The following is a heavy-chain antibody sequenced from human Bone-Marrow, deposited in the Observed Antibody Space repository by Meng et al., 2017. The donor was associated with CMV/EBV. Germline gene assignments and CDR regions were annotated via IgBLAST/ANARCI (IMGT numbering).Heavy chain of an antibody. V-gene: IGHV3-23*01. CDR3: AAQKILGDLCGY. J-gene: IGHJ4*02. CDR1: GYSFNSYS. CDR2: INSGGENT. Sequence: CADSGYSFNSYSMSGVRKVPGKGLEWVSSINSGGENTHYADSVKGRFTISRDNSKNTLYLQLNNLRADDTAIYYCAAQKILGDLCGYWGQGTLVTVSS. D-gene: IGHD2-21*01.